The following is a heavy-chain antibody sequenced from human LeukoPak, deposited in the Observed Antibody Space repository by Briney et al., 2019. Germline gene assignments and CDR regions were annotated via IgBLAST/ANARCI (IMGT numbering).Heavy chain of an antibody. CDR3: ARGTKFYYYGMDV. D-gene: IGHD1-1*01. Sequence: SETLSLTCTVSGGSISSYYWSWIRQPPGKGLEWIGYIYYSGSTNYNPSLKSRVTISVDTSKNQFSLKLSSVTAADTAVYYCARGTKFYYYGMDVWGQGTTVTVSS. J-gene: IGHJ6*02. V-gene: IGHV4-59*08. CDR1: GGSISSYY. CDR2: IYYSGST.